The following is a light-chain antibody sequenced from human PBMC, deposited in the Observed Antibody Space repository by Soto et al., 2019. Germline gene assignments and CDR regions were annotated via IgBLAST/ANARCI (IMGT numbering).Light chain of an antibody. CDR2: GAS. V-gene: IGKV3-15*01. Sequence: EIVMTQSPATLSVSPGERATLSCRASQSVSSNLAWYQQKPGQAPRLLIYGASTRATGIPARFSGSGSGTEFXLTIXSLQSEYFVVYYCQQYNNWPFTFGPGTKVDIK. CDR1: QSVSSN. CDR3: QQYNNWPFT. J-gene: IGKJ3*01.